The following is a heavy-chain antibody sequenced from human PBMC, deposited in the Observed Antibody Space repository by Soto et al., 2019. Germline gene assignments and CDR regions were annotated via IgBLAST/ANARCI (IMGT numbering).Heavy chain of an antibody. Sequence: PSETLSLTCAVYGGSFSGYYWSWIRQPPGKGLEWIGEINHSGSTNYNPSLKSRVTISVDTSKNQFSLKLSSVTAADTAVYYCARGNPTYYGFWSGSRGFYYYGMDVWGQGTTVTVSS. CDR1: GGSFSGYY. J-gene: IGHJ6*02. D-gene: IGHD3-3*01. CDR3: ARGNPTYYGFWSGSRGFYYYGMDV. V-gene: IGHV4-34*01. CDR2: INHSGST.